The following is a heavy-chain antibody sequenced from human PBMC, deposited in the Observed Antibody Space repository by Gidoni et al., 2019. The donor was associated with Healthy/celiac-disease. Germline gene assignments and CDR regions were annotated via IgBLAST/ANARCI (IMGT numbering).Heavy chain of an antibody. J-gene: IGHJ4*02. V-gene: IGHV3-21*01. CDR3: ARDSKQPPYCGGDCFCDY. CDR2: SSSSSSYI. Sequence: EVQLVESGGGLVKPGGSLRLSCAASGFTFSSYSMNWVRQAPGKGLEWVSSSSSSSSYIYYADSVKGRFTISRDNAKNSLYLQMNSLRAEDTAVYYCARDSKQPPYCGGDCFCDYWGQGTLVTVSS. D-gene: IGHD2-21*02. CDR1: GFTFSSYS.